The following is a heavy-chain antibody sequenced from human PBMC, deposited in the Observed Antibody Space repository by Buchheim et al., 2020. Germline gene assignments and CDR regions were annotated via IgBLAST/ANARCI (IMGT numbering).Heavy chain of an antibody. J-gene: IGHJ6*02. CDR3: ARADRWLQFYRWYYGMDV. CDR1: GFTFSSYG. CDR2: IWYDGSNK. D-gene: IGHD5-24*01. V-gene: IGHV3-33*01. Sequence: QVQLVESGGGVVQAGWSLRLSCAASGFTFSSYGMHWVRQAPGKGLEWVAVIWYDGSNKYYADSVMGRFTISSDNSKNTLYLQMNSLRAEDTAVYYCARADRWLQFYRWYYGMDVWGQGTT.